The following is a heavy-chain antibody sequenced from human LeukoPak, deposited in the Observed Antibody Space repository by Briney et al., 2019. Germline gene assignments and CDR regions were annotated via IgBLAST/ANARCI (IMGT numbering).Heavy chain of an antibody. CDR3: ARVRITMIGLDYFDY. CDR2: INHSGST. Sequence: PSETLSLTCAVYGVSFSGYYWSWIRQPPGKGLEWIGEINHSGSTNYNPSLKSRVTISVDTSKNQFSLKLSSVTAADTAVYYCARVRITMIGLDYFDYWGQGTLVTVSS. V-gene: IGHV4-34*01. CDR1: GVSFSGYY. J-gene: IGHJ4*02. D-gene: IGHD3-22*01.